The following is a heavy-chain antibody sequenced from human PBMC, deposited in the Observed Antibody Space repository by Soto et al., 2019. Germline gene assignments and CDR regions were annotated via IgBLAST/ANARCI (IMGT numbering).Heavy chain of an antibody. CDR3: ARDRGWFDP. Sequence: SETLCLTYAVAEGSISSVGYRWSWIRQPPGKGLEWIGYIYHSGSTYYNPSLKSRVTISVDRSKNQFSLKLSSVTAADTAVYYCARDRGWFDPWGQGTLVTVSS. CDR1: EGSISSVGYR. J-gene: IGHJ5*02. V-gene: IGHV4-30-2*01. CDR2: IYHSGST.